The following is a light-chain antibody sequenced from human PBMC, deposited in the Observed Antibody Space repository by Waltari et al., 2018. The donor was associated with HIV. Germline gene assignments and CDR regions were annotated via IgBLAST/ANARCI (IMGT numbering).Light chain of an antibody. J-gene: IGKJ4*01. CDR1: QNVDDK. CDR2: HSS. Sequence: TQSPATLSVSPGRRVPVSCRASQNVDDKLAWYQQKPGQTPRLLIYHSSVRAAGVPTRFGGAGSATNFTLTITSLQSEDFALYFCQQYHHWPPLTFGGGSRVELK. V-gene: IGKV3D-15*01. CDR3: QQYHHWPPLT.